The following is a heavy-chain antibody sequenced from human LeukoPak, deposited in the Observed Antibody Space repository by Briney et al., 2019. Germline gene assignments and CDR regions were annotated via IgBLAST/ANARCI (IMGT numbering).Heavy chain of an antibody. V-gene: IGHV3-30*03. Sequence: GRSLRLSCAASGYSFSAYAMHWVRQVPGKGLEWVAVISYDGSNKYYADSVKGRLTISRDNSKNTVYLQMNSLRTEDTAVYYCAGYGSSWYYFDSWGQGTLVTVSS. J-gene: IGHJ4*02. CDR1: GYSFSAYA. D-gene: IGHD6-13*01. CDR2: ISYDGSNK. CDR3: AGYGSSWYYFDS.